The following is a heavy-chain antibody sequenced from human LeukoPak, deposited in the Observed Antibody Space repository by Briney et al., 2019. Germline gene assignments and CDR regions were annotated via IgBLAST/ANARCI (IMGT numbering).Heavy chain of an antibody. CDR2: INHSRST. J-gene: IGHJ3*02. Sequence: SETLSLTCTVSGYSMSSGYYWGWIRQPPGKGLEWIGEINHSRSTNYNPSLKSRVTISVDTSKNQFSLKLSSVTAADTAVYYCARLSSGTRDAFDIWGQGTMVTVSS. CDR1: GYSMSSGYY. CDR3: ARLSSGTRDAFDI. V-gene: IGHV4-38-2*02. D-gene: IGHD3-10*01.